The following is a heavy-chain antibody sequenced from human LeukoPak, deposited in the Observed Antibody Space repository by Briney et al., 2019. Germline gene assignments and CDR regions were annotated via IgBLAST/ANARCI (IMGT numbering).Heavy chain of an antibody. CDR2: IYYSGST. Sequence: SETLSLTRTVSGGSLSSSSYYWGWIRQPPGKGLEWIVSIYYSGSTYFNPSLKSRVTISVDTSKNQISLKLSSVTAADTAVYYCARVGGAAAGGHWFDPWGQGTLVTVSS. CDR3: ARVGGAAAGGHWFDP. J-gene: IGHJ5*02. V-gene: IGHV4-39*01. CDR1: GGSLSSSSYY. D-gene: IGHD6-13*01.